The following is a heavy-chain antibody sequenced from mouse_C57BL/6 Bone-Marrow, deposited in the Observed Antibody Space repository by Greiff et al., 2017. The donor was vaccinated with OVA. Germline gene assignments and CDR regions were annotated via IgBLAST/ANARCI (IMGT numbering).Heavy chain of an antibody. CDR1: GFTFSSYA. CDR2: ISSGGDYI. Sequence: EVKLMESGEGLVKPGGSLKLSCAASGFTFSSYAMSWVRQTPEKRLEWVAYISSGGDYIYYADTVKGRFTISRDNARNTLYLQMSSLKSEDTAMYYCTREAGIYYGPYYAMDYWGQGTSVTVSS. J-gene: IGHJ4*01. D-gene: IGHD2-1*01. V-gene: IGHV5-9-1*02. CDR3: TREAGIYYGPYYAMDY.